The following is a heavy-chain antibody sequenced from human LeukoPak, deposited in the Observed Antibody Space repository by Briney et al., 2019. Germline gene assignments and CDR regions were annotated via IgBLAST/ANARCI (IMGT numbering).Heavy chain of an antibody. D-gene: IGHD2-2*01. CDR3: ATDDKYAPSS. V-gene: IGHV3-53*01. CDR2: IYSGGST. Sequence: GGSLRLSCAASGFTVSSNYMSWVRQAPGKGLEWVSVIYSGGSTYYADSVKGRFTISRDNAKNTVYLQMNSLRAEDTAVYYCATDDKYAPSSWGQGTLVTVS. CDR1: GFTVSSNY. J-gene: IGHJ5*02.